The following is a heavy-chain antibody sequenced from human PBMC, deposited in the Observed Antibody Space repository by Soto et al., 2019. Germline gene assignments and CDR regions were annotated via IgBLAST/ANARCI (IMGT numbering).Heavy chain of an antibody. CDR1: GYTFTSYG. Sequence: GASVKVSCKASGYTFTSYGISWVRQAPGQGLEWMGWISAYNGNTNYAQKFQGRVTMTRDTSTSTVYMELSSLRSEDTAVYYCAIGPTPSDYWGQGTLVTVSS. CDR2: ISAYNGNT. V-gene: IGHV1-18*01. CDR3: AIGPTPSDY. J-gene: IGHJ4*02.